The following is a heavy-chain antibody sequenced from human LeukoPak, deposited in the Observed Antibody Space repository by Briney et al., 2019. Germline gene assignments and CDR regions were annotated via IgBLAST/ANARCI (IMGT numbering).Heavy chain of an antibody. Sequence: PSETLSLTCTVSGYSITTGHYWGWIRQPPGRGLEWIGSIYHGETTYYNPSLKTRLTISLDTSKNQFSLKLSSVTAADTAVYYCARTGLELWFGELSPPLGFDYWGQGTLVTVSS. J-gene: IGHJ4*02. CDR3: ARTGLELWFGELSPPLGFDY. D-gene: IGHD3-10*01. CDR1: GYSITTGHY. V-gene: IGHV4-38-2*02. CDR2: IYHGETT.